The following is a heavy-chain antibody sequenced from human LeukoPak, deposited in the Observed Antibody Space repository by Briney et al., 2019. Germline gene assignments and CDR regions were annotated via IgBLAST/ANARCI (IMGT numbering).Heavy chain of an antibody. J-gene: IGHJ1*01. CDR3: ARERGYASGPNGGYFQH. V-gene: IGHV1-18*01. CDR1: GYTFTTYG. D-gene: IGHD6-19*01. Sequence: ASVKVSCKASGYTFTTYGITWVRQAPGQGLEWMGRISAYNGNTNYAQKLQGRVTMTTDTSTSTAYMELRSLRSDDTAVYFCARERGYASGPNGGYFQHWGQGTLVTVSS. CDR2: ISAYNGNT.